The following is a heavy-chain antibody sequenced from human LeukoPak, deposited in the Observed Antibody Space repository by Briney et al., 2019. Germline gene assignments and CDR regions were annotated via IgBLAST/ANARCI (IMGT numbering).Heavy chain of an antibody. CDR2: ISANNGNT. D-gene: IGHD6-19*01. CDR3: ARFSGVAVDYCSGTDV. CDR1: GYTFTSYG. J-gene: IGHJ6*02. V-gene: IGHV1-18*01. Sequence: ASVKLSCKASGYTFTSYGMSWVRQAPGQGLEWISSISANNGNTNYAHTLKGRVTMSRDNSTSTAYLEMKSLRADDTAVYYCARFSGVAVDYCSGTDVWGQGTTVTVSS.